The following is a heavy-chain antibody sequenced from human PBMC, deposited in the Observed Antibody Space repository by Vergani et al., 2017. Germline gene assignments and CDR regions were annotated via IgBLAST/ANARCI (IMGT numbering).Heavy chain of an antibody. CDR3: VKDNDYDADGPFDL. V-gene: IGHV3-9*01. J-gene: IGHJ2*01. D-gene: IGHD3-16*01. CDR2: IDRNYGVK. Sequence: VHLVESGGAVVQPGRSLRLSCTASGFTFQAFAFHWVRQVSGRGLEWVSGIDRNYGVKNGNSFEGRFSISRDNAKKAVFLQMNNLRHEDTALYFCVKDNDYDADGPFDLWGRGTLVTVSS. CDR1: GFTFQAFA.